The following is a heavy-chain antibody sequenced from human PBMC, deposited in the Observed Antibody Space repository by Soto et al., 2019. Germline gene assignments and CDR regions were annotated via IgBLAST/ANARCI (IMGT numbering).Heavy chain of an antibody. V-gene: IGHV4-59*01. D-gene: IGHD4-17*01. Sequence: QVQLQESGPGLVKPSETLSLTCTVSGGSISSYYWSWIRQPPGKGLEWIGYIYYSGSTNYNPSLKSRVTISVDTSKNHSSLKLSSVTATDTAVYYCARAYGDYVVDFWCQGTLVTVSS. J-gene: IGHJ4*02. CDR3: ARAYGDYVVDF. CDR1: GGSISSYY. CDR2: IYYSGST.